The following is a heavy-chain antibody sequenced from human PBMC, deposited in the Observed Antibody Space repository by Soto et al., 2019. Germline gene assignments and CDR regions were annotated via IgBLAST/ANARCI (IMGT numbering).Heavy chain of an antibody. CDR2: IYCNGDT. V-gene: IGHV4-59*01. J-gene: IGHJ5*02. Sequence: QVQLQESGPGLLKPSETLSLTCTVSGGSIGNYFWSWIRQPPGSGLDWIGYIYCNGDTRYNPSLESRVTMSVDTSKNQLSLKLTSVTAADTAVYYCARDRYPYAPGRWFDPWGQGTLVTVSS. D-gene: IGHD3-16*01. CDR1: GGSIGNYF. CDR3: ARDRYPYAPGRWFDP.